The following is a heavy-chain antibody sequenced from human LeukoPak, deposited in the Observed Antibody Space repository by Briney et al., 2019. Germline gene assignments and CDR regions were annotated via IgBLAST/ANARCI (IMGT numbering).Heavy chain of an antibody. CDR2: IKQDGSVK. Sequence: PGGSLRLSCAASGFTFSSYWMTWVRQAPGKGREWVANIKQDGSVKYYVDSVKGRFTISRDNSKNTLYLQMSSLRAEDTAVYYCAKGGGFDWLNYYYMDVWGKGTTVIISS. D-gene: IGHD3-9*01. CDR3: AKGGGFDWLNYYYMDV. J-gene: IGHJ6*03. CDR1: GFTFSSYW. V-gene: IGHV3-7*03.